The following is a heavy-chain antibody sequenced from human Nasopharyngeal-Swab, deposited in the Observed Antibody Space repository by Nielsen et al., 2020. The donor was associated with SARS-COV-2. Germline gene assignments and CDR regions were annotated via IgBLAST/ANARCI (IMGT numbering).Heavy chain of an antibody. CDR2: ISSSGSTI. D-gene: IGHD3-22*01. V-gene: IGHV3-48*03. Sequence: GESLKISCAASGFTFSSYEMNWVRQAPGKGLEWVSYISSSGSTIYYADSVKGRFAISRDNAKNSLYLQMNSLRAEDTAVYYCARVGLHYYDSSGPFDYWGQGTLVTGSS. CDR3: ARVGLHYYDSSGPFDY. CDR1: GFTFSSYE. J-gene: IGHJ4*02.